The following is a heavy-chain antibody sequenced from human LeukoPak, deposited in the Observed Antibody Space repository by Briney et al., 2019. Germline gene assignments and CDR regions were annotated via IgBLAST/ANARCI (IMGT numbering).Heavy chain of an antibody. D-gene: IGHD6-13*01. V-gene: IGHV3-23*01. CDR2: ISGSGGST. J-gene: IGHJ3*02. CDR1: GFTFSSYA. Sequence: GGSLRLSCAASGFTFSSYAMSWVRQAPGKGLEWVSAISGSGGSTYYADSVKGRFTVSRDNSKNTLYLQMNSLRAEDTAVYYCAKDQSAAGRGSGAFDIRGQGTMVTVSS. CDR3: AKDQSAAGRGSGAFDI.